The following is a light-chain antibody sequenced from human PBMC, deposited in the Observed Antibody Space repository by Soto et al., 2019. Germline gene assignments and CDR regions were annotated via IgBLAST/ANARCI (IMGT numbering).Light chain of an antibody. Sequence: EIVLTQSPATLSLSPGERATLSCRASQSVSTSLAWYQQKPGQAPRLLIYGASNRATGIPASFSGSGSGIDFTLTISSLQSEDFAVYYCQQYNSWSPITFGQGTRLEIK. CDR1: QSVSTS. CDR2: GAS. J-gene: IGKJ5*01. CDR3: QQYNSWSPIT. V-gene: IGKV3-11*01.